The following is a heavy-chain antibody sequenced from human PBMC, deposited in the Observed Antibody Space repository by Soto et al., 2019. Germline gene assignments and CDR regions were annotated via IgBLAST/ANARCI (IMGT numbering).Heavy chain of an antibody. CDR2: IIPILGTA. D-gene: IGHD3-22*01. V-gene: IGHV1-69*13. CDR3: TSFDSRGYYPQNHY. CDR1: GGSFSCFS. J-gene: IGHJ4*02. Sequence: ASVKVSCKVSGGSFSCFSINWVRQAPGQGFEWMGGIIPILGTANFTQKFQGRVTFTADESTTTAYMTLSSLTSEDTAIYYCTSFDSRGYYPQNHYWGPGTQVTVSS.